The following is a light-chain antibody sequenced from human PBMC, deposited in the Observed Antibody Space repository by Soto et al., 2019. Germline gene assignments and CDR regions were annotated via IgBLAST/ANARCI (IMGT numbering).Light chain of an antibody. CDR1: QSVSNN. Sequence: EIVITHSPATLSVSPGERATLSCRASQSVSNNLAWYQQKPGQAPRLLIYGASTRATAIPARFSGSGSGTEFTLTISSXQSEDFAVYFCQQYDNWPYTFGQGTKVDIK. CDR2: GAS. J-gene: IGKJ2*01. V-gene: IGKV3-15*01. CDR3: QQYDNWPYT.